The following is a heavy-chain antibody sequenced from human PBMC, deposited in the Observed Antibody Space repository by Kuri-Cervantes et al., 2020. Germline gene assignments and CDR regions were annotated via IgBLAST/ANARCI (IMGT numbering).Heavy chain of an antibody. CDR1: GGSFSGYY. CDR3: AAIAAAGIYYYYYYVDV. J-gene: IGHJ6*03. D-gene: IGHD6-13*01. CDR2: INHSGST. V-gene: IGHV4-34*01. Sequence: SQTLSLTCAVYGGSFSGYYWSWIRQPPGKGLEWIGEINHSGSTNYNPSLKSRVTISVDTSKNQFSLKLSSVTAADTAVYYCAAIAAAGIYYYYYYVDVWGKGTTVTVSS.